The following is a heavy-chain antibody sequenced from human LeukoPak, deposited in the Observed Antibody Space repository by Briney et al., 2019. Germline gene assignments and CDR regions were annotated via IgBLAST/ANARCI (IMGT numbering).Heavy chain of an antibody. CDR2: IYYSGST. Sequence: SETLSLTCTVSGGSISSYYWSWIRQPPGKGLEWLGYIYYSGSTNYTPSLKSRVTISVDTSKNQFSLKLSSVTAADTAVYYCARVGGSSGWYGGYYFDYWGQGTLVTVSS. D-gene: IGHD6-19*01. CDR3: ARVGGSSGWYGGYYFDY. J-gene: IGHJ4*02. CDR1: GGSISSYY. V-gene: IGHV4-59*01.